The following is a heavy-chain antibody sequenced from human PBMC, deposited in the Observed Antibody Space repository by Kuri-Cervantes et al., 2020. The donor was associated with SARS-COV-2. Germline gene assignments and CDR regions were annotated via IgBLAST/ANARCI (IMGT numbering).Heavy chain of an antibody. CDR3: ARVDSSLTIDY. CDR1: GGSISSGCYS. J-gene: IGHJ4*02. D-gene: IGHD6-13*01. V-gene: IGHV4-30-2*01. CDR2: IYHSGST. Sequence: SETLSLTCAVSGGSISSGCYSWSWIRQPPGKGLEWIGYIYHSGSTYFNPSLKSRVTLSADRSKNQFSLNLISVTAADTAVYYCARVDSSLTIDYWGQGTLVTVSS.